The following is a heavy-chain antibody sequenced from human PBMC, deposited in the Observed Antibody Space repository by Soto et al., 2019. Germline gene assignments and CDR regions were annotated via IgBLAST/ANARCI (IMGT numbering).Heavy chain of an antibody. CDR2: IIPIFGAA. CDR1: GDTFNSYA. CDR3: ARSRIAAAGSFDY. V-gene: IGHV1-69*13. J-gene: IGHJ4*02. D-gene: IGHD6-13*01. Sequence: EASVKVSCKASGDTFNSYAVNWVRQAPGQGLEWMGGIIPIFGAANYAQKFQGRVTITADESTSTVYMELRSLRSDDTAVYYCARSRIAAAGSFDYWGQGTLVTVSS.